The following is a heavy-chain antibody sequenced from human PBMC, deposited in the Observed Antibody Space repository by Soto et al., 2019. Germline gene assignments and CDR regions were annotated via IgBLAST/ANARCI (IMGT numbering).Heavy chain of an antibody. CDR2: IIPIFGTA. CDR1: GDTFSSYA. D-gene: IGHD6-13*01. V-gene: IGHV1-69*13. Sequence: SVKVSCKASGDTFSSYAISWVRQAPGQGLEWMGGIIPIFGTANYAQKFQGRVTITADESTSTAYMELSSLRSEDTAVYYCARDPILYSSSWYLYYWGQGTLVTVSS. J-gene: IGHJ4*02. CDR3: ARDPILYSSSWYLYY.